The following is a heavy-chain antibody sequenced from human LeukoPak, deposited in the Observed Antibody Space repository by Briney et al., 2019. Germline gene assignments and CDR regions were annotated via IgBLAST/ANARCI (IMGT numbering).Heavy chain of an antibody. V-gene: IGHV4-59*01. D-gene: IGHD3-22*01. CDR1: GGSISSYY. CDR3: ARVPRSYYYDSSGFHPYYYYYMDV. Sequence: SETLXLTCTVSGGSISSYYWSWIRXPPGKGXXXIXYIYYSGSTNYTPSLKSRVTISVDTSKNQFSLKLSSVTAADTAVYYCARVPRSYYYDSSGFHPYYYYYMDVWGKGTTVTVSS. J-gene: IGHJ6*03. CDR2: IYYSGST.